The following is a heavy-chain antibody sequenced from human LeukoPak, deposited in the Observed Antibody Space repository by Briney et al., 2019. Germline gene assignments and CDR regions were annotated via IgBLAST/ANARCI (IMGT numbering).Heavy chain of an antibody. V-gene: IGHV5-51*01. D-gene: IGHD3-9*01. CDR3: ARLTYDILTGHSDAFDI. CDR1: GYSFTSYW. CDR2: IYPGDSDT. J-gene: IGHJ3*02. Sequence: GESLKISCKGSGYSFTSYWIGWARQMPGKGLEWMGIIYPGDSDTRYSPSFQGQVTISADKSISTAYLQWSGLKASDTAMYYCARLTYDILTGHSDAFDIWGQGTMVTVSS.